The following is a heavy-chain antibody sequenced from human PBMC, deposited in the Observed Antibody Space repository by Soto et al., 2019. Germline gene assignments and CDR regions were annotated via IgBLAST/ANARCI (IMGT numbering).Heavy chain of an antibody. CDR1: GGSISSGGYY. D-gene: IGHD2-2*02. CDR2: ISYSGTT. V-gene: IGHV4-31*03. J-gene: IGHJ4*02. Sequence: SETLSLTCSVSGGSISSGGYYWSWIRQHPGTGLAWIGYISYSGTTYYNPSLRSRLIISVDTSKNQFSLKLSSVTAADTAVYYCARHHCTSTSCFTGYFDYWAPGTLVTVSS. CDR3: ARHHCTSTSCFTGYFDY.